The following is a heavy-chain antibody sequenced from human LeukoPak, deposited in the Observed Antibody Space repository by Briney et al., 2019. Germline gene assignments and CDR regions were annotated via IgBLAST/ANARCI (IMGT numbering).Heavy chain of an antibody. D-gene: IGHD2-21*02. CDR3: ARVVKCGGDCPPGWFDP. Sequence: NTSETPSLTCAVSGVSISSSNWWSWVRQPPGKGLEWIGEIYHSGSTNYNPSLKSRVTISVDKSKNQFSLKLSSVTAADTAVYYCARVVKCGGDCPPGWFDPWGQGTLVTVSS. J-gene: IGHJ5*02. V-gene: IGHV4-4*02. CDR2: IYHSGST. CDR1: GVSISSSNW.